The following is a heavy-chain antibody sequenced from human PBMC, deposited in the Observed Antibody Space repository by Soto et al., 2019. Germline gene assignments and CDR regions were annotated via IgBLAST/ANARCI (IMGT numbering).Heavy chain of an antibody. CDR1: NASISSRTW. J-gene: IGHJ3*02. V-gene: IGHV4-4*02. CDR2: IYHSGSI. D-gene: IGHD3-10*01. CDR3: ASKFGELLADAFDI. Sequence: TLSLTCTLSNASISSRTWWTCVRQTPGKGLEWIGEIYHSGSINHNPSLKSRVTMSVDKSNNQFSLKMTSVTAADTAVYYCASKFGELLADAFDIWGQGTVVT.